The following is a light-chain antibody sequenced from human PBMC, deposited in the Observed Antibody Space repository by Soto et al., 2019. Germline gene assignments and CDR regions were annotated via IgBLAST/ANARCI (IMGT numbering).Light chain of an antibody. CDR2: GAS. J-gene: IGKJ1*01. V-gene: IGKV3-20*01. CDR3: QHYCTSRT. CDR1: QSVSSSY. Sequence: EIVLTQSPGTLSLSPGERATLSCRASQSVSSSYLTWYQQKPGQAPRLLIYGASSRATGIPDRFSGSGSGTDFTLTISRLEPEDFAVYYCQHYCTSRTFGRGTKVEIK.